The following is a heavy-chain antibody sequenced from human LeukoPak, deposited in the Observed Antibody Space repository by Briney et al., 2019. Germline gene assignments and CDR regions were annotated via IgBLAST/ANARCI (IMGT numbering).Heavy chain of an antibody. CDR2: ISWNSGNI. CDR1: GFTFDVYA. D-gene: IGHD6-13*01. V-gene: IGHV3-9*01. Sequence: GGSVRLSCAASGFTFDVYAMHWVRQAPGEGLEWVLDISWNSGNIGHADSVKGRFTIYRDHSKNTLYLQMNRDRAEDTDVYYCAKDKGRYSSSWYPVDYWGQGTLVTVSS. J-gene: IGHJ4*02. CDR3: AKDKGRYSSSWYPVDY.